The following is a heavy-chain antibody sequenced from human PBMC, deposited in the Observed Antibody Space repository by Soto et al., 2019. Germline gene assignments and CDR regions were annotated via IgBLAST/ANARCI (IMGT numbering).Heavy chain of an antibody. CDR2: IYYSGST. V-gene: IGHV4-31*03. Sequence: SETLSLTCSISGGSISSGGYYWSWVRQHPGKGLEWIGYIYYSGSTYYNPSLKSRVTISVDTSKNQFSLKLSSVTAADTAVYYCARGEYYYDSSGYYPRPLGYWGQGTLVTVSS. CDR3: ARGEYYYDSSGYYPRPLGY. J-gene: IGHJ4*02. D-gene: IGHD3-22*01. CDR1: GGSISSGGYY.